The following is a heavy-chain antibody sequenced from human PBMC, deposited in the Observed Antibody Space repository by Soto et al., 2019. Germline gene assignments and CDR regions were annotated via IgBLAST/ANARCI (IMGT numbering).Heavy chain of an antibody. CDR1: GFTLSTYW. Sequence: GSLRLSCAASGFTLSTYWMQWVRQVPGEGLMWVSSISENGGITAYADSVKGRFTISRDNAKNTLYLQMNGLRVEDTAIYYCAREYYSSGTHWGQGTLVTVSS. J-gene: IGHJ1*01. D-gene: IGHD3-10*01. CDR2: ISENGGIT. V-gene: IGHV3-74*01. CDR3: AREYYSSGTH.